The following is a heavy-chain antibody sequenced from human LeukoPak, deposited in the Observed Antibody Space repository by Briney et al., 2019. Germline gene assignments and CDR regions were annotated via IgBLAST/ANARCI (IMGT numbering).Heavy chain of an antibody. CDR2: IYYSGST. CDR1: GGSISSSSYY. V-gene: IGHV4-39*07. D-gene: IGHD3-22*01. Sequence: SETLSLTCTVSGGSISSSSYYWGWIRQPPGKGLEWIGSIYYSGSTYYNPSLKSRVTISVDTSKNQFSLKLSSVTAADTAVYYCARVGAVYYYDSSGYQYYFDYWGQGTLVTVSS. CDR3: ARVGAVYYYDSSGYQYYFDY. J-gene: IGHJ4*02.